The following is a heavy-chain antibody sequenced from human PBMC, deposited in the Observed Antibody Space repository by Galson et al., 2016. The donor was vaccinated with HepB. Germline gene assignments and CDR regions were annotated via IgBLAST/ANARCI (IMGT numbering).Heavy chain of an antibody. CDR2: VSYDGGIK. V-gene: IGHV3-30*18. CDR3: AKEWGTSGSSYQSYFDY. Sequence: SLRLSCAASGFTFSSYGMHWVRQAPGKGLEWVAVVSYDGGIKYYADSAKGRFTISRDNSENTLSLQMNSLRPEDTAVYSCAKEWGTSGSSYQSYFDYWGQGTLVTVSS. D-gene: IGHD3-10*01. J-gene: IGHJ4*02. CDR1: GFTFSSYG.